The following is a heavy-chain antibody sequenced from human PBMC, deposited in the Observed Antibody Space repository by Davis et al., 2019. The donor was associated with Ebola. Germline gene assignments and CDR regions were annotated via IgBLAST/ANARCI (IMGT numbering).Heavy chain of an antibody. CDR3: ATLSVVVPAAMGGSWFDP. V-gene: IGHV1-2*02. J-gene: IGHJ5*02. CDR1: GYTFTGYY. CDR2: INPNSGGT. Sequence: ASVKVSCKASGYTFTGYYMHWVRQAPGQGLEWMGWINPNSGGTNYAQKFQGRVTMTRDTSISTAYMELSSLRSEDTAVYYCATLSVVVPAAMGGSWFDPWGQGTLVTVSS. D-gene: IGHD2-2*01.